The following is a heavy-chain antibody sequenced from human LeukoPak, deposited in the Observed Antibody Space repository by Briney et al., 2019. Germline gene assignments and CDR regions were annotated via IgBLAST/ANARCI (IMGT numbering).Heavy chain of an antibody. CDR1: GGSISNLY. V-gene: IGHV4-4*07. J-gene: IGHJ5*02. CDR3: ARDSGTTGEVKFDP. CDR2: IYVSGRI. D-gene: IGHD3-10*01. Sequence: SETLSLTCSVSGGSISNLYLSWIRQPAGKGLEWIGRIYVSGRIDYNPSLRSRVTMSVDTSKNQLSLRVRSVTAADAGVYYCARDSGTTGEVKFDPWGQGTLVTVSS.